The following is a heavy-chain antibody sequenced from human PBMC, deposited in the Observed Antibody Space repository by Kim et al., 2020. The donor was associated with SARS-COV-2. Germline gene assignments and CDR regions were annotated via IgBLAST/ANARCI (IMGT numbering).Heavy chain of an antibody. CDR3: ASWDSSSFTYYFDY. V-gene: IGHV3-30*04. D-gene: IGHD6-6*01. J-gene: IGHJ4*02. Sequence: GGSLRLSCAASGFTFSSYAMHWVRQAPGKGLEWVAVISYDGSNKYYADSVKGRFTISRDNSKNTLYLQMNSLRAEDTAVYYCASWDSSSFTYYFDYWGQGTLVTVSS. CDR2: ISYDGSNK. CDR1: GFTFSSYA.